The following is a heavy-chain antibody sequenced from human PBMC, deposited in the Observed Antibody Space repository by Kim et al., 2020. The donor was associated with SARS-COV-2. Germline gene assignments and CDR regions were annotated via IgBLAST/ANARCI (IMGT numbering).Heavy chain of an antibody. CDR1: GGSFSGYY. D-gene: IGHD2-21*02. V-gene: IGHV4-34*01. Sequence: SETLTLTCAVYGGSFSGYYWSWIRQPPGKGLEWIGEINHSGSTNYNPSLTSRVTISLDTSKNQFFLQLSSVTAADTAVYYCARLVTGPPGPFDYWCQGTL. CDR2: INHSGST. J-gene: IGHJ4*02. CDR3: ARLVTGPPGPFDY.